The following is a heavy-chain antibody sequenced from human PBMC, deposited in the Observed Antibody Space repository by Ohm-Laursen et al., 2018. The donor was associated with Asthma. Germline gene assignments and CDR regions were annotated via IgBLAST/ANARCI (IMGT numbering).Heavy chain of an antibody. V-gene: IGHV3-30*18. CDR2: ISYDGSNK. CDR1: GFTFSSYG. Sequence: SLRLSCAASGFTFSSYGMHWVRQAPGQGLEWVAVISYDGSNKYYADSVKGRFTISRDNSKNTLYLQMNSLRAEDTAVYYCAKDRDYYGTAGFDYWGQGTLVTVSS. J-gene: IGHJ4*02. D-gene: IGHD3-10*01. CDR3: AKDRDYYGTAGFDY.